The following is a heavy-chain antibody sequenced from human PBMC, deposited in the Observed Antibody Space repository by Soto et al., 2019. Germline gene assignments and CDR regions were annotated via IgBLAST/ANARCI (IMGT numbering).Heavy chain of an antibody. CDR2: IYWDDDK. CDR3: TRALWGNHGRLQFDY. CDR1: GFSLTTRGVG. J-gene: IGHJ4*02. V-gene: IGHV2-5*02. Sequence: QITLKESGPPLVRPTQTLTLTCTFSGFSLTTRGVGVGWIRQPPGKALEWLALIYWDDDKRYSPSLKSRLTITKDTSKNQVILTMTNMDPVDTATYYCTRALWGNHGRLQFDYWGQGTLVTVSS. D-gene: IGHD3-16*01.